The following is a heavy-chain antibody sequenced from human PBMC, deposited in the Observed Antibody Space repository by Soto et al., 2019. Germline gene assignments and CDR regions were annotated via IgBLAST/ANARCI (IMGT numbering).Heavy chain of an antibody. V-gene: IGHV4-31*03. CDR2: IYYSGNT. CDR1: GDPLNTGGYY. D-gene: IGHD3-10*01. J-gene: IGHJ5*02. CDR3: ARVSSDWFDP. Sequence: QVQLQESGPGLVEPSQTLALTCTVSGDPLNTGGYYWSWIRHLPGKGLEWLGYIYYSGNTYYNPSLKVRVNISGDMSNKQFSLRLSSVTAADPAVYHCARVSSDWFDPWGPGIQVTVSA.